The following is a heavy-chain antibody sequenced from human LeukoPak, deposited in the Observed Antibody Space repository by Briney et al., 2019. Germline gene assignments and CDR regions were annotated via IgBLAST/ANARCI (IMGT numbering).Heavy chain of an antibody. CDR2: ISGSGGST. CDR1: GFTFSSYA. V-gene: IGHV3-23*01. J-gene: IGHJ3*02. Sequence: GGSLRLSCAASGFTFSSYAMSWVRQAPGKGLEWVSAISGSGGSTYYADSVKGRFTISRDNAKNSLYLQMNSLRAEDTAVYYCARDKLTYYYDSSANDAFDIWGQGTMVTVSS. CDR3: ARDKLTYYYDSSANDAFDI. D-gene: IGHD3-22*01.